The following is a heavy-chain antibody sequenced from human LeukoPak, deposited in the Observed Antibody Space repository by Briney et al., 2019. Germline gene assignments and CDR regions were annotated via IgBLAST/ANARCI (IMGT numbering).Heavy chain of an antibody. CDR3: ARNGDI. J-gene: IGHJ3*02. Sequence: SETLSLTCTVSDGSISSSSHYWGWIRQPPGKGLEWIGSIYYSGNTYYNPSLKSRVTISVDTSKNQFSLKLSSVTAADTAVYYCARNGDIWGQGTMVTVSS. CDR1: DGSISSSSHY. V-gene: IGHV4-39*01. CDR2: IYYSGNT.